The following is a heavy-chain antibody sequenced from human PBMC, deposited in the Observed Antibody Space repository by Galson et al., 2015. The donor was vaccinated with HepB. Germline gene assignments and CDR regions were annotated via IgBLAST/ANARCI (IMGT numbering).Heavy chain of an antibody. CDR2: IYSGGST. J-gene: IGHJ3*02. D-gene: IGHD3-22*01. CDR1: GFTVSSNY. V-gene: IGHV3-66*01. CDR3: ARDRPMAYYYDSSGYNHI. Sequence: SLRLSCAASGFTVSSNYMSWVRQAPGKGLEWVSVIYSGGSTYYADSVKGRFTISRDNSKNTLYLQMNSLRAEDTAVYYCARDRPMAYYYDSSGYNHIWGQGTMVTVSS.